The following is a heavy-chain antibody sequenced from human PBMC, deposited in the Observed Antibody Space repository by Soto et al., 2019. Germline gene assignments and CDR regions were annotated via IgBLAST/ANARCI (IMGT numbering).Heavy chain of an antibody. CDR1: GVTFDDYA. Sequence: EVQLMESGGGLVQPGRSLRLSCVVSGVTFDDYAMHWVRQAPGKGLEWVASISWHSGSIGYADSVKGRFTISRDNARNSLHLQMSSLRVEDTAFYYCAKDSFLVAATGSGFEAWGQGTLVSVSS. V-gene: IGHV3-9*01. J-gene: IGHJ5*02. D-gene: IGHD1-26*01. CDR2: ISWHSGSI. CDR3: AKDSFLVAATGSGFEA.